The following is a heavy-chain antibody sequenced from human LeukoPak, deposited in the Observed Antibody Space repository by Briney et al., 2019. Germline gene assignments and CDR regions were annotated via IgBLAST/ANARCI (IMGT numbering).Heavy chain of an antibody. D-gene: IGHD5-12*01. Sequence: GGSLRLSCAASGFTFSNFWMSWVRQAPGRGLECVANIKQDGSEKYYVDSVKGRFTISRDNSKNTLYLQMNSLRAEDTAVYFCAKDSPYSGYVGFDYWGQGTLVTVSS. J-gene: IGHJ4*02. CDR2: IKQDGSEK. CDR1: GFTFSNFW. CDR3: AKDSPYSGYVGFDY. V-gene: IGHV3-7*03.